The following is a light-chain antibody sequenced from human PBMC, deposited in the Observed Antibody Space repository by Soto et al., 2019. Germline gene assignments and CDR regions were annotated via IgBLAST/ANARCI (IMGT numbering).Light chain of an antibody. CDR3: MQATRLLS. CDR2: EVS. J-gene: IGKJ4*01. Sequence: EVVMTQYTLSLPVTIGQPASISCRSSQSLVYSDAYTFLNWFQQRPGQSPRRLIYEVSKRHSGVPDRFSGSGSGTEFTLRISRVEAEDVGIYYSMQATRLLSFCGVTKVDIK. CDR1: QSLVYSDAYTF. V-gene: IGKV2-30*01.